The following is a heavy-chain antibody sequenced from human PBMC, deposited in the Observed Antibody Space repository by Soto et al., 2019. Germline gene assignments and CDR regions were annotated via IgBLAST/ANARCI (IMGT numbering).Heavy chain of an antibody. J-gene: IGHJ4*02. CDR2: MNPNSGNT. CDR3: ASFGYSYGPLVPFDY. V-gene: IGHV1-8*01. Sequence: ASVKVSCTASGYTFTSYDINWVRQATGQGLEWMGWMNPNSGNTGYAQKFQGRVTMTRNTSISTAYMELSSLRSEDTAVYYCASFGYSYGPLVPFDYWGQGTLVTVSS. CDR1: GYTFTSYD. D-gene: IGHD5-18*01.